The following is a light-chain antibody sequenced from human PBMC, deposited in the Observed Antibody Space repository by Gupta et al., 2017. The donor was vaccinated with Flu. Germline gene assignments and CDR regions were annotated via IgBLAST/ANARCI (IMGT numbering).Light chain of an antibody. CDR2: DAS. CDR1: HTVSDY. J-gene: IGKJ2*01. Sequence: EIVLTQSPATLYLSPGERATLFCRASHTVSDYLAWYQQKPGQPPRLLSYDASSRATGMPARFSGSGSQTDFTLTIGSLEPEDFAVYYCQQRGGWPPAYTFGPGTRLEIK. V-gene: IGKV3-11*01. CDR3: QQRGGWPPAYT.